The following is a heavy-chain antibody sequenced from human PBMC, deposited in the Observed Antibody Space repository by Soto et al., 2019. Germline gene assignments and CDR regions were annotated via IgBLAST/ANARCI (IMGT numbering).Heavy chain of an antibody. Sequence: QVQLQESGPGLVKPSETLSLTCTVSGGSVSSGRHYWSWIREPPGKGLVWIGHIYYSGTTNYHPSLKSRVNISVDSSKKQFSLKLSSVTAADTAVYFCAIDTWYTGNYDYWGQGTLVTVSS. D-gene: IGHD1-26*01. V-gene: IGHV4-61*01. CDR2: IYYSGTT. CDR3: AIDTWYTGNYDY. CDR1: GGSVSSGRHY. J-gene: IGHJ4*02.